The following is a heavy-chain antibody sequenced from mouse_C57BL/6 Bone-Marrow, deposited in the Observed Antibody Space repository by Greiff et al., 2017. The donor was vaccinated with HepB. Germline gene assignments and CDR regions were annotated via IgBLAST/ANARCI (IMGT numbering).Heavy chain of an antibody. J-gene: IGHJ4*01. V-gene: IGHV5-2*01. Sequence: EVKVVESGGGLVQPGESLKLSCESNEYEFPSHDMSWVRKTPEKRLELVAAINSDGGSTYYPDTMERRFIISRDNTKKTLYLQMSSLRSEDTALYYCARLDGYYVRGAMDYWGQGTSVTVSS. CDR3: ARLDGYYVRGAMDY. CDR2: INSDGGST. D-gene: IGHD2-3*01. CDR1: EYEFPSHD.